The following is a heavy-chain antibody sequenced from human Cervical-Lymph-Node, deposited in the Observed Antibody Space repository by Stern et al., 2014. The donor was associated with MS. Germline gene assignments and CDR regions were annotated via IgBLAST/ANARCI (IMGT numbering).Heavy chain of an antibody. V-gene: IGHV4-59*01. CDR3: ARDRGTGSYGAPFDY. Sequence: QVQLQESGPGLVKPSETLSLTCTVSGGSIRDNYWSWVRQTPGTGLEWLGYVFHSGLTYYNPSLKSRLTMSVDTSKNQFSLTLSSVTDADSAVYYCARDRGTGSYGAPFDYWGQGTVVTVSS. CDR2: VFHSGLT. CDR1: GGSIRDNY. D-gene: IGHD4/OR15-4a*01. J-gene: IGHJ4*02.